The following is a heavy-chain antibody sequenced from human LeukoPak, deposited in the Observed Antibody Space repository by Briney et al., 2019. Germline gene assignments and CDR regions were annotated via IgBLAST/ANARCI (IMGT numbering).Heavy chain of an antibody. J-gene: IGHJ3*01. CDR2: IYSGGST. Sequence: GGSLRLSCAASGFTVSSNYMSWVRQAPGKGLEWVSVIYSGGSTYYADSVKGGFTISRDNSKNTLYLQMNSLRAEDTAVYYCARAKAYYGSGSCLVDAFDLWGQGTMVTVSS. CDR1: GFTVSSNY. CDR3: ARAKAYYGSGSCLVDAFDL. D-gene: IGHD3-10*01. V-gene: IGHV3-66*01.